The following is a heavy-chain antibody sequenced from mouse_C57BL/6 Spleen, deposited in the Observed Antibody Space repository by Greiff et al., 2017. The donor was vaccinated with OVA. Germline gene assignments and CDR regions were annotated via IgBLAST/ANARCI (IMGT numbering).Heavy chain of an antibody. J-gene: IGHJ4*01. CDR1: GFTIKAYY. CDR3: ARCYSNYAMDY. CDR2: IDPADGET. D-gene: IGHD2-5*01. V-gene: IGHV14-2*01. Sequence: EVQLQQSGAELVKPGASVKLSCTASGFTIKAYYMHWVKQRTEQGLEWIGQIDPADGETNYAPKFQGKATITADKSSNTAYLQLSSLTSEDTAVCYCARCYSNYAMDYWGQGTSVTVSS.